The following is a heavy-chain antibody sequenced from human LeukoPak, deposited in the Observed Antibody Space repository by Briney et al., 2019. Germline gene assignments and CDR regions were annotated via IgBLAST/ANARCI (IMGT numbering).Heavy chain of an antibody. CDR2: INPNSGGT. D-gene: IGHD2-8*01. V-gene: IGHV1-2*02. Sequence: ASVKVSCKASGYTFTGYYMHWVRQAPGQGLEWMGWINPNSGGTNYAQKFQGRVIMTRDTSISTAYMELSRLRSDDTAVYYCARARCRYCTNGASWFDPWGQGTLVTVSS. CDR1: GYTFTGYY. CDR3: ARARCRYCTNGASWFDP. J-gene: IGHJ5*02.